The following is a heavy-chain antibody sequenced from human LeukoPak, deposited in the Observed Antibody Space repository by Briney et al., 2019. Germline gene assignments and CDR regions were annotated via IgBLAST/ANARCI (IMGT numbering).Heavy chain of an antibody. J-gene: IGHJ6*03. CDR2: ISGSGGST. CDR1: GFTFSSYG. CDR3: AKRVFFGYYYYYMDV. V-gene: IGHV3-23*01. D-gene: IGHD3-3*01. Sequence: PGGSLRLSCAASGFTFSSYGMSWVRQAPGKGLEWVSAISGSGGSTYYADSVKGRFTISRDNSKNTLYLQMNSLRAEDTAVYYCAKRVFFGYYYYYMDVWGNGTTVTVSS.